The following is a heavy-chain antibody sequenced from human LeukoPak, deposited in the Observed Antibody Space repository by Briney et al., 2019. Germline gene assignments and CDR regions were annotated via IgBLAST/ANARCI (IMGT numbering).Heavy chain of an antibody. CDR1: GGSISSGGYY. D-gene: IGHD6-13*01. CDR2: IYHSGST. J-gene: IGHJ4*02. V-gene: IGHV4-30-2*01. Sequence: SETLSLTCTVSGGSISSGGYYWSWIRQPPGKGLEWIGYIYHSGSTYYNPSLKSRVTISVDRSKNQFSLKLSSVTAADTAVYYCARDIITAAHSSHFDYWGQGTLVTVSS. CDR3: ARDIITAAHSSHFDY.